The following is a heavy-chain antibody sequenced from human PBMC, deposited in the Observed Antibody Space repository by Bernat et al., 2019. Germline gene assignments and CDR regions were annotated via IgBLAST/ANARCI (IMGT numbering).Heavy chain of an antibody. V-gene: IGHV3-30*18. CDR1: GFTFSSYG. Sequence: QVQLVESGGGVVQPGRSLRLSCAASGFTFSSYGMHWVRQAPGKGLEWVAAISYDGSNKYYADSVKGRFTISRDNSKNTLYLQMNSLRAEDTAVYYCAKDLGYYDILTGYYYYYGMDVWGQGTTVTVSS. CDR2: ISYDGSNK. CDR3: AKDLGYYDILTGYYYYYGMDV. J-gene: IGHJ6*02. D-gene: IGHD3-9*01.